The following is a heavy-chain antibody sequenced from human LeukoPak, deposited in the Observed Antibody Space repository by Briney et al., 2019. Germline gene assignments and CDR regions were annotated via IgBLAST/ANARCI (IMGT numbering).Heavy chain of an antibody. D-gene: IGHD3-22*01. CDR1: GGSISSYY. CDR3: ARDYYDSSGYYGRGGYYYMDV. CDR2: IYTGGST. Sequence: SETLSLTCTVSGGSISSYYWSWIRQPAGKGLEWIGRIYTGGSTNHNPSLKSRVTISVDKSKNQLSLKLSSVTAADTAVYYCARDYYDSSGYYGRGGYYYMDVWGKGTTVTVSS. J-gene: IGHJ6*03. V-gene: IGHV4-4*07.